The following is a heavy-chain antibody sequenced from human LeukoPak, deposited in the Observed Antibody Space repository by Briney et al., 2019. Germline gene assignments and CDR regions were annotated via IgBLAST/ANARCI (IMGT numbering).Heavy chain of an antibody. V-gene: IGHV6-1*01. J-gene: IGHJ5*02. CDR2: TYYRSKRYN. CDR1: GDSVSSNSAA. CDR3: AIYQYSIAVAGHSNWFHL. D-gene: IGHD6-19*01. Sequence: SPTLSLTCAISGDSVSSNSAAWNWLRQSPSRGLEWLGRTYYRSKRYNDNAVSVKSLITINPDQSKNHFSLHLNSVAPEDTAVYYCAIYQYSIAVAGHSNWFHLWGQGTLVTVSS.